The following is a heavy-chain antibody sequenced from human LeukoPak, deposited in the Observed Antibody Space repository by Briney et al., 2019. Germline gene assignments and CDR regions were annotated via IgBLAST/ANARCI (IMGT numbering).Heavy chain of an antibody. CDR2: IYPGDSDT. CDR1: GYSFTNYW. J-gene: IGHJ6*03. Sequence: GESLKISCKGSGYSFTNYWIGWVRQMPGKGLEWMGIIYPGDSDTRYSPSFQGQVTISADKSISTAYLQWSSLKASDTAMYYCARQAQQLPTLDYYYYMDVWGKGTTVTISS. V-gene: IGHV5-51*01. CDR3: ARQAQQLPTLDYYYYMDV. D-gene: IGHD6-13*01.